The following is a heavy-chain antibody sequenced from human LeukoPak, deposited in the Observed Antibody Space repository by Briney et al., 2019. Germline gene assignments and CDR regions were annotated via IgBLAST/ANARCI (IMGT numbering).Heavy chain of an antibody. J-gene: IGHJ4*02. V-gene: IGHV3-66*01. Sequence: PGGSLRLSCAASGFTVSSNYMSWVRQAPGRGLEWVSVTYSGGGAYYTDSVKGRFTISRDNSKNTLYLQMNSLRAEDTAVYYCARSYDSSGYYSEDWGQGTLVTVSS. CDR3: ARSYDSSGYYSED. CDR1: GFTVSSNY. CDR2: TYSGGGA. D-gene: IGHD3-22*01.